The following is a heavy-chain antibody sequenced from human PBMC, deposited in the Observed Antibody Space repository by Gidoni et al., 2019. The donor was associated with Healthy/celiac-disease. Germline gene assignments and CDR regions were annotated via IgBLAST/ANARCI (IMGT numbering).Heavy chain of an antibody. CDR1: GFTFSSYA. CDR3: ADLRGVSPYGMDV. Sequence: EVQLLESGGGLVQPGGSLRLSCAAPGFTFSSYAMSWLRPAPGKGLEWGAAISGRGGSTYDADSVKGRFTISRDNSKNTLYLQMNSLRAEDTAVYYCADLRGVSPYGMDVWGQGTTVTVSS. J-gene: IGHJ6*02. D-gene: IGHD3-10*01. V-gene: IGHV3-23*01. CDR2: ISGRGGST.